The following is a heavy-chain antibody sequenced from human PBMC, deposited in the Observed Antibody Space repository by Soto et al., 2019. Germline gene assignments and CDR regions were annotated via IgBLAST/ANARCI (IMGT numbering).Heavy chain of an antibody. D-gene: IGHD2-8*02. CDR1: GFICSSYD. CDR3: AKATATGGGAFDI. CDR2: ILVDGRT. Sequence: GSLRLSCAASGFICSSYDMSWVRQAPGKGLEWVSTILVDGRTFYVDSVKGRFTISRDSSQNTVYLQMNSLTAGDTALYYCAKATATGGGAFDIRGQGTMVTVSS. J-gene: IGHJ3*02. V-gene: IGHV3-23*01.